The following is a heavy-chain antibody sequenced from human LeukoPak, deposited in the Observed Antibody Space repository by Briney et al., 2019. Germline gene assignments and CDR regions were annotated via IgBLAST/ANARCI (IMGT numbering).Heavy chain of an antibody. Sequence: GGSLRLSCAASGFTFSSYAMNWVRQAPGKGLEWVSGVRGSGGSTYYADSVKGRFTISRDNSKNTLYLQMNSLRAEDTAVYYCAKEIGQWLVRGPYYFDYWGQGTLVTVSS. V-gene: IGHV3-23*01. J-gene: IGHJ4*02. CDR2: VRGSGGST. CDR1: GFTFSSYA. CDR3: AKEIGQWLVRGPYYFDY. D-gene: IGHD6-19*01.